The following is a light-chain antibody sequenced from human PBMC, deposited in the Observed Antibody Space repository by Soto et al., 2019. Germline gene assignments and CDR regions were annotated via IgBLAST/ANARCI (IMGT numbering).Light chain of an antibody. CDR3: SSYTGSSTPEV. J-gene: IGLJ1*01. V-gene: IGLV2-14*01. CDR1: TSDVGGYIS. Sequence: QSVLTQPASVSGSPGQSVTISCTGTTSDVGGYISVSWYQQHPGKAPKLMIYEVSNRSSGVSNRFSGSKSGDTASLTISGLQAEDEADYYCSSYTGSSTPEVFGSGTKVTVL. CDR2: EVS.